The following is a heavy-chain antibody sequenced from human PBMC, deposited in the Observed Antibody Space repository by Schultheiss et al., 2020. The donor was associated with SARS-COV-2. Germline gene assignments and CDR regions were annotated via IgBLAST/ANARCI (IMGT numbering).Heavy chain of an antibody. J-gene: IGHJ4*02. CDR2: IKSKTDGGTT. V-gene: IGHV3-15*01. D-gene: IGHD5-18*01. Sequence: GGSLRLSCAASGFTFSNAWMSWVRQAPGKGLEWVGRIKSKTDGGTTDYAAPVKGRFTISRDDSKNTLYLQMNSLRDEDTAVYYCAMGYSYGHYYFDRWGQGTLVTVSS. CDR3: AMGYSYGHYYFDR. CDR1: GFTFSNAW.